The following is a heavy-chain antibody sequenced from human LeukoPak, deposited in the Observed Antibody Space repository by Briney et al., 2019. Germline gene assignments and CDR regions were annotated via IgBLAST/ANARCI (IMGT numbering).Heavy chain of an antibody. CDR1: GYSISSGYY. CDR2: IYHSGST. D-gene: IGHD3-10*01. V-gene: IGHV4-38-2*02. CDR3: ATDLYGSGNLFDY. Sequence: SETLSLTCTVPGYSISSGYYWGWIRQPPGKGLEWIGSIYHSGSTYYNPSLKSRVTISVDTSKNQFSLTLTSVTAADTAIYYCATDLYGSGNLFDYWGQGTLVTVSS. J-gene: IGHJ4*02.